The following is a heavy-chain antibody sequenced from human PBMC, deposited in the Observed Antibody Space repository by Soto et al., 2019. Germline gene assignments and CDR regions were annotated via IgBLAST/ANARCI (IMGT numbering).Heavy chain of an antibody. CDR1: GGSISSYY. Sequence: PSETLSLTCTVSGGSISSYYWGWIRQPPGKGLEWIGYIYYSGSTNYNPSLKSRVTISVDTSKNQFSLKLSSVTAADTAVYYCARDLPGSSSSGDNWFDPWGQGTLVTVSS. J-gene: IGHJ5*02. D-gene: IGHD6-6*01. CDR2: IYYSGST. CDR3: ARDLPGSSSSGDNWFDP. V-gene: IGHV4-59*01.